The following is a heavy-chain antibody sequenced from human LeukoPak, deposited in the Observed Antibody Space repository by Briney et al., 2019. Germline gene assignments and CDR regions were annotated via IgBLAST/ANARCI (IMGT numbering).Heavy chain of an antibody. CDR1: GFTFSSYS. CDR2: ISSSSSYI. J-gene: IGHJ3*02. CDR3: ARVRSSWYGGFDAFDI. D-gene: IGHD6-13*01. V-gene: IGHV3-21*01. Sequence: GGSLRLSCAASGFTFSSYSMNWVRQAPGKGLEWVSSISSSSSYIYYADSVKGRFTISRDNAKNSLYLQMNSPRAEDTAVYYCARVRSSWYGGFDAFDIWGQGTMVTVSS.